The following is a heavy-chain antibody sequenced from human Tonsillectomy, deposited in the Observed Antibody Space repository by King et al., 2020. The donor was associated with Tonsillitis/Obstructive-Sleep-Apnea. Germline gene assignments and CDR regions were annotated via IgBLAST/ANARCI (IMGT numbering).Heavy chain of an antibody. CDR1: GGSISSGGYY. D-gene: IGHD3-10*01. V-gene: IGHV4-31*03. CDR3: ARARWGSGSTY. Sequence: QLKESGPGLVKPSQTLSLTCTVSGGSISSGGYYWSWIRQHPGKGLEWIGYIYYSGNTYYNPSLKSRVTISVDTSKKQFSLKLTSVTAADTAVYYCARARWGSGSTYWGQGTLVTVSS. CDR2: IYYSGNT. J-gene: IGHJ4*02.